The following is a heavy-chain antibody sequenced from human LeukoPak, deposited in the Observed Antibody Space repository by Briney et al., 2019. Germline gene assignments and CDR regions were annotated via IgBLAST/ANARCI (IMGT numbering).Heavy chain of an antibody. CDR3: ANFFGNNFGF. CDR1: GLTFSDNF. V-gene: IGHV3-72*01. Sequence: GGSLRLSCAASGLTFSDNFMDWVRQAXGKGLEWVGRSRDRANSYITEYATSVEGRFTISRDDSRKSLYLQMNSLKTEDTAVYYCANFFGNNFGFWGQGTLVTVSS. D-gene: IGHD5-24*01. J-gene: IGHJ4*02. CDR2: SRDRANSYIT.